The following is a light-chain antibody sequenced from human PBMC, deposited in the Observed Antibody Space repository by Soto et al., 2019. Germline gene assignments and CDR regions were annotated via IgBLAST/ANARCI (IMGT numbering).Light chain of an antibody. CDR3: QQYGSAPPYT. V-gene: IGKV3-20*01. Sequence: EIVLTQSPGTLSLSPGERATLSCRASQSVSSSYLAWYQQKPGQAPRLLIYGASSRATGIPDRFSGSGSGTHLALTTSRLETEDFAGYYCQQYGSAPPYTFGQGTKLEIK. CDR2: GAS. J-gene: IGKJ2*01. CDR1: QSVSSSY.